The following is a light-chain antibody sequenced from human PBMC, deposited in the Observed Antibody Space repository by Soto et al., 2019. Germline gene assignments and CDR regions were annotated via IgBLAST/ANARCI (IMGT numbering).Light chain of an antibody. Sequence: DIQLIQFPSPLSGSVGDRVTITCRASQTISSWLAWYQQKPGKAPKLLIFAASSLQSGVPSRFSGSGSGTDFTLTVSSLQPEDFATYYCQQSYTSRITFGLGTRLEIK. J-gene: IGKJ5*01. CDR2: AAS. CDR1: QTISSW. CDR3: QQSYTSRIT. V-gene: IGKV1-39*01.